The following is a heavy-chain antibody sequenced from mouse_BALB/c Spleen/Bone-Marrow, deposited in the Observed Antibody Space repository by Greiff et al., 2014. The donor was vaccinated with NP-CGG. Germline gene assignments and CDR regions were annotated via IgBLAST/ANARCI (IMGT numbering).Heavy chain of an antibody. CDR1: EYEFPSHD. D-gene: IGHD2-4*01. J-gene: IGHJ4*01. CDR3: ARHRYDYDGAMDY. CDR2: INSDGGST. Sequence: EVQGVESGGGLVQPGESLKLSCESNEYEFPSHDMSWVRKTPEKRLELVAAINSDGGSTYYPDTMERRFIISRDNTKKTLYLQMITLRSEDTALYYCARHRYDYDGAMDYWGQGTSVTVSS. V-gene: IGHV5-2*01.